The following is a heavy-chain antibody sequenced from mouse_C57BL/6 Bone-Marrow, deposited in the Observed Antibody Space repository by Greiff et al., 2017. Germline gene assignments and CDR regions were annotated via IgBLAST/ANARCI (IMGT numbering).Heavy chain of an antibody. CDR2: INPNNGGT. D-gene: IGHD1-1*01. CDR3: ARAYGSSYPAWFAY. V-gene: IGHV1-26*01. Sequence: EVQLQQSGPELVKLGASVKISCKASGYTFTDYYMNWVKQSNGKSLEWIGDINPNNGGTSYNQKFKGKATLTVDKSSSTAYMELRSLTSEDSAVYYCARAYGSSYPAWFAYWGQGTLVTVSA. J-gene: IGHJ3*01. CDR1: GYTFTDYY.